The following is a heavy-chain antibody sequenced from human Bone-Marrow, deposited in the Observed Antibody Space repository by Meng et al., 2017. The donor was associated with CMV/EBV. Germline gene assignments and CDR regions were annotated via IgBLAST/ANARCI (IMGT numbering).Heavy chain of an antibody. CDR1: GGSISSGDYY. Sequence: LRLSCTVSGGSISSGDYYWSWIRQPPGKGLEWIGYIYYSGSTYYNPSLKSRVTISVDTSKNQFSLKLSSVTAADTAVYYCARAPNWGSGWFDPWGQGTRVTGSS. J-gene: IGHJ5*02. V-gene: IGHV4-30-4*08. D-gene: IGHD7-27*01. CDR2: IYYSGST. CDR3: ARAPNWGSGWFDP.